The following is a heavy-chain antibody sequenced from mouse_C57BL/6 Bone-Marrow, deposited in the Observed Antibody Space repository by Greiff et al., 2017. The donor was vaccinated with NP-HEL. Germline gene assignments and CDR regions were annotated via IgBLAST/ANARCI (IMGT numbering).Heavy chain of an antibody. V-gene: IGHV5-9-1*02. Sequence: EVQVVESGEGLVKPGGSLKLSCAASGFTFSSYAMSWVRQTPEKRLEWVAYISSGGDYIYYADTVKGRFTISRDNARNTLYLQMSSLKSEETAMYYCTRGSPYYYGSSYLFAYWGQGTLATVSA. D-gene: IGHD1-1*01. CDR2: ISSGGDYI. CDR1: GFTFSSYA. J-gene: IGHJ3*01. CDR3: TRGSPYYYGSSYLFAY.